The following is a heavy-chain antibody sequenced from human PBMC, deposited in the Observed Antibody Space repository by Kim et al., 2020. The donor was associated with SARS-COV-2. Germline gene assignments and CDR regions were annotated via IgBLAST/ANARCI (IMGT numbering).Heavy chain of an antibody. CDR2: GET. V-gene: IGHV1-24*01. J-gene: IGHJ4*02. D-gene: IGHD6-19*01. CDR3: ATASSGWSD. Sequence: GETIYAQKFQGRVPMTEDTSTDTAYMELSSLRSEDTAVYYCATASSGWSDWGQGTLVTVSS.